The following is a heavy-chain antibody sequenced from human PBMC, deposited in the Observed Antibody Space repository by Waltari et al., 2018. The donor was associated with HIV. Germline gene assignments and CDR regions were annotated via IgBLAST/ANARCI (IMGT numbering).Heavy chain of an antibody. CDR3: ARDPRSSGYYGMDV. V-gene: IGHV3-53*01. J-gene: IGHJ6*02. CDR1: GVTISSHY. Sequence: EVQLVASGGGLIEPGGFLRVYCEACGVTISSHYMSWVRQAPGKGLEWVSVMYSGGSRYYADSVKGRFIISRDNSKNTVSLHMNSLRAEDTAVYYCARDPRSSGYYGMDVWGQGIKVTVSS. D-gene: IGHD1-26*01. CDR2: MYSGGSR.